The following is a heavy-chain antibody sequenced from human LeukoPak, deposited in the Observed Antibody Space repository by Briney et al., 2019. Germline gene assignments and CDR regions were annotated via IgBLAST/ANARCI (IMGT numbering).Heavy chain of an antibody. D-gene: IGHD2/OR15-2a*01. CDR2: ISVHNGQV. J-gene: IGHJ6*03. CDR1: GFSFNNFS. V-gene: IGHV1-18*03. CDR3: ARVPERENNNYMDV. Sequence: GASVNVSCKASGFSFNNFSITWVRQAPGQGLEWMGWISVHNGQVRYAQKFEGRVTMTTDISTSTAFMELRSLRSDDMAVFYCARVPERENNNYMDVWGTGTTVTISS.